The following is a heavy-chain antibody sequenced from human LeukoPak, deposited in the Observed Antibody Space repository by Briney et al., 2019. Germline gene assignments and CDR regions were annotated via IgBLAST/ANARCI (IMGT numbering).Heavy chain of an antibody. J-gene: IGHJ6*03. CDR3: AKDAFYCTSSSCPTFYYYMDV. CDR1: GFTFSRHG. CDR2: VRYDGSNT. D-gene: IGHD2-15*01. Sequence: PGGSLRLSCAASGFTFSRHGMHWVRQAPGKGLEWVAFVRYDGSNTYYTDSVKGRFTISRDNSMNTLYLQMNSLRAEDTAVYYCAKDAFYCTSSSCPTFYYYMDVWGKGTTVTVSS. V-gene: IGHV3-30*02.